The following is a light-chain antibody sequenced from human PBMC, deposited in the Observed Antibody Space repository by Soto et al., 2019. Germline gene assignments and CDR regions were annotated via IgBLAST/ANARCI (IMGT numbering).Light chain of an antibody. CDR2: AAS. CDR1: QYLGSW. CDR3: QQAISYPYT. J-gene: IGKJ2*01. V-gene: IGKV1-12*01. Sequence: DLQMTQSPSSVSASVGDRVTIACRASQYLGSWLAWYQQRPGKVPKLLIYAASTLESGVPSRFSGSGSGTDFTLTISSLQPEDFATYYCQQAISYPYTFGQGTNLVIK.